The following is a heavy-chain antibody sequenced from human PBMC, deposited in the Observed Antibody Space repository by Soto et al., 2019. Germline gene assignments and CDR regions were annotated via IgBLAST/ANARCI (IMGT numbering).Heavy chain of an antibody. CDR1: GFTFSSYA. Sequence: GGSLRLSCSASGFTFSSYAMHWVRQAPGKGLEYVSAISSNGGNTYYADSVKGRFTISRDNSKNTLYLQMSSLRAEDTAVYYCVGGSYLSAFDIWGQGTMVTVSS. D-gene: IGHD1-26*01. CDR2: ISSNGGNT. V-gene: IGHV3-64D*08. CDR3: VGGSYLSAFDI. J-gene: IGHJ3*02.